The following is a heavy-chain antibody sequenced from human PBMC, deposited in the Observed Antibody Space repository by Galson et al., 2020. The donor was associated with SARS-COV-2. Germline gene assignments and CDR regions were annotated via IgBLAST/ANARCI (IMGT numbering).Heavy chain of an antibody. D-gene: IGHD3-10*01. Sequence: SQTLSLTCSVSGGSTSSSSYFWGWIRQPPGRGLEWIGSVGYTGTTYYNPSLKSRVTISVDTSRNQFSLKVNSVTAADTAVYYCASSYGSGRRDYYPQWGLGTLVTVSS. CDR2: VGYTGTT. J-gene: IGHJ1*01. CDR3: ASSYGSGRRDYYPQ. CDR1: GGSTSSSSYF. V-gene: IGHV4-39*01.